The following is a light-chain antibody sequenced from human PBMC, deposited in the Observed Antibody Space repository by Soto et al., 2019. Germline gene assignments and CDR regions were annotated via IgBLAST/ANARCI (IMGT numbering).Light chain of an antibody. CDR3: QQYGGSAT. Sequence: EIVLTQSPGTLSLSPGERATLSCRASQSVSSNHLAWYQRRPGQAPRLLIYGAFIRATGIPDRFSGSGSATDFTLTISRLEPEDFAVYYCQQYGGSATFGQGTKV. V-gene: IGKV3-20*01. J-gene: IGKJ1*01. CDR1: QSVSSNH. CDR2: GAF.